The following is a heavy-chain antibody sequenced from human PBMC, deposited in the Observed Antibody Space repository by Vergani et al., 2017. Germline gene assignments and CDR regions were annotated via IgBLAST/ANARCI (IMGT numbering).Heavy chain of an antibody. CDR3: AKSPIYDFWSGYSYYYYYYYMDV. D-gene: IGHD3-3*01. V-gene: IGHV3-23*01. J-gene: IGHJ6*03. CDR2: ISGSGGST. CDR1: GFTFSSYA. Sequence: EVQLLESGGGLVQPGGSLRLSCAASGFTFSSYAMSWVRQAPGKGLEWVSAISGSGGSTYYADSVKGRFTISRDNSKNTLYLQMNSLRAEDTAVYYCAKSPIYDFWSGYSYYYYYYYMDVWGK.